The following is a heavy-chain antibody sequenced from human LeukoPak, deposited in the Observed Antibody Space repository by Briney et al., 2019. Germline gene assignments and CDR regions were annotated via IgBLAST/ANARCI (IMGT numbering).Heavy chain of an antibody. CDR1: GFTFSNYW. V-gene: IGHV3-7*05. Sequence: GGSLRLSCAASGFTFSNYWMSWDRQAPGKGLEWVANIKQDGSEKYYADSVKGRFTISRDNAKSSLYLQLNSLRVEDTAVYHCASTQTFDYWGQGTLVTVPS. CDR3: ASTQTFDY. J-gene: IGHJ4*02. CDR2: IKQDGSEK.